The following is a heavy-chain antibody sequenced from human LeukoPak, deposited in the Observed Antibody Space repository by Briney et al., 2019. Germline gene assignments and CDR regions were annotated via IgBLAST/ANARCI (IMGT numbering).Heavy chain of an antibody. V-gene: IGHV3-7*01. Sequence: PGGSLRLSCAASGFTFNDYAIHWVRQAPGKGLEWVANIKTDGSEKYYVDSVKGRFTISRDNAKNSLYLQMNSLRAEDTAVYYCATYSSLNRREFQYWGQGTLLTVSS. J-gene: IGHJ1*01. CDR1: GFTFNDYA. CDR2: IKTDGSEK. CDR3: ATYSSLNRREFQY. D-gene: IGHD3-22*01.